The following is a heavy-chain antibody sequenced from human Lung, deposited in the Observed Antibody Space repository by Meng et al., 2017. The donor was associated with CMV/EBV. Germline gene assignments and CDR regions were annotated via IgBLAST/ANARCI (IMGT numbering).Heavy chain of an antibody. CDR3: VRGDTAIIVHYYYYGMDV. D-gene: IGHD5-18*01. V-gene: IGHV3-74*01. CDR2: INTEGSRT. Sequence: GSLKISCAASGFTFSGYWMHWVRQAPGKGLVWVARINTEGSRTNYAESVKGRFTISRDNAKNTLYLQMNSLRAEDTAVYYCVRGDTAIIVHYYYYGMDVWXQGTTVXVSS. CDR1: GFTFSGYW. J-gene: IGHJ6*02.